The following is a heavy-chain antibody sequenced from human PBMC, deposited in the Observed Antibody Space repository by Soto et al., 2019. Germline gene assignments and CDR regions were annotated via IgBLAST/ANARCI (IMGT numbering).Heavy chain of an antibody. CDR3: ARDSDSNYGDVYYYYGMDV. Sequence: SVKVSCKASGGTFSSYAISWVRQAPGQGLEWMGGIIPIFGTANYAQKFQGRVTITADKSTSTAYMELSSLRSEDTAVYYCARDSDSNYGDVYYYYGMDVWGQGTTFTV. CDR1: GGTFSSYA. D-gene: IGHD4-4*01. CDR2: IIPIFGTA. V-gene: IGHV1-69*06. J-gene: IGHJ6*02.